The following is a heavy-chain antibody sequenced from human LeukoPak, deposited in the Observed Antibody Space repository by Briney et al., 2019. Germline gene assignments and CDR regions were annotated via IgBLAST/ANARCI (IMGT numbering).Heavy chain of an antibody. V-gene: IGHV3-30*02. CDR3: AKGAGGTGYYAYYFDY. J-gene: IGHJ4*02. Sequence: GGSLRLSCAASGFTFSSYGMHWVRQAPGKGLEWVAFIRYDGSNKYYADSVKGRFTISRDNAKNSLYLQMNSLRAEDTALYYCAKGAGGTGYYAYYFDYWGQGTLVTVSS. CDR2: IRYDGSNK. CDR1: GFTFSSYG. D-gene: IGHD3/OR15-3a*01.